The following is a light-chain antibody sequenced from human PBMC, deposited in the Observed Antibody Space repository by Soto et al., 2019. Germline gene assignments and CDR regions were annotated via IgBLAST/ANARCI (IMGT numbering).Light chain of an antibody. Sequence: QSVLTQPASVSGSPGQSLTISCTGTSSDVGGYNYVSWYQQHPGKAPKLIIYEVHNRPSGVSNRFSGSKSGNTASLTISGLQAEDEADYYCSSYTNTSPSIVLGTGTKLTVL. CDR3: SSYTNTSPSIV. CDR1: SSDVGGYNY. CDR2: EVH. J-gene: IGLJ1*01. V-gene: IGLV2-14*03.